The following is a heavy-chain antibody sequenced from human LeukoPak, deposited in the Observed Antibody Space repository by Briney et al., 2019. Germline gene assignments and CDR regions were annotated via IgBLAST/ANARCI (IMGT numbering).Heavy chain of an antibody. J-gene: IGHJ5*02. V-gene: IGHV1-8*03. CDR3: ARVPSGGDRFDP. D-gene: IGHD3-16*01. CDR2: MNPNSGNT. CDR1: GYTFTSYD. Sequence: ASVKVSCKASGYTFTSYDINWVRQATGQGPEWMGWMNPNSGNTGYAQKFQGRVTITRNTSINTAYMELSSLRSEDTAVYYCARVPSGGDRFDPWGQGTLVTVSS.